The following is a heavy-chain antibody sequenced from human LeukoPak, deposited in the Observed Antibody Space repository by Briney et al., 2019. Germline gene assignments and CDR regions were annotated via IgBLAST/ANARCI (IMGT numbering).Heavy chain of an antibody. CDR3: ARQGMKDLFDY. V-gene: IGHV4-34*01. Sequence: SETLSLTCAVYGGSFSGYYWSWIRQPPGKGLEWIGSIYYSGSTYYNPSLKSRVTISVDTSKNQFSLKLSSVTAADTAVYYCARQGMKDLFDYWGQGTLVTVSS. J-gene: IGHJ4*02. CDR2: IYYSGST. CDR1: GGSFSGYY.